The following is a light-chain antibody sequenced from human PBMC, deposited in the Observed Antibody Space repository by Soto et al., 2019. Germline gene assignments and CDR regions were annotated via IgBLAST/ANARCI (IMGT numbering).Light chain of an antibody. CDR2: AAS. CDR3: LQNYRSPWT. J-gene: IGKJ1*01. CDR1: QAIGND. Sequence: AITMTQSPSSLSASVGDRVTITCRASQAIGNDLGWYQQIPGKAPKLLIYAASRLHSGVPSKFSGSGSGSDFTLTISSLQPEDFATYYCLQNYRSPWTFGQGTKVELK. V-gene: IGKV1-6*01.